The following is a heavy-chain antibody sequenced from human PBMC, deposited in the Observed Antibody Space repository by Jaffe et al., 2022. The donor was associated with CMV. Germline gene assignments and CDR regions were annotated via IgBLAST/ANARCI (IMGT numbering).Heavy chain of an antibody. J-gene: IGHJ2*01. CDR3: ARHGYGYYWYFDL. V-gene: IGHV4-59*08. Sequence: QVQLQESGPGLVKPSETLSLTCTVSGGSISSYYWSWIRQPPGKGLEWIGYIYYSGSTNYNPSLKSRVTISVDTSKNQFSLKLSSVTAADTAVYYCARHGYGYYWYFDLWGRGTLVTVSS. D-gene: IGHD5-18*01. CDR2: IYYSGST. CDR1: GGSISSYY.